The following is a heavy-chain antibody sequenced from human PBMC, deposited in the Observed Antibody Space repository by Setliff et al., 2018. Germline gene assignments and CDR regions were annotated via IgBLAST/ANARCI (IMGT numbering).Heavy chain of an antibody. V-gene: IGHV3-23*01. J-gene: IGHJ4*02. D-gene: IGHD1-26*01. CDR2: ISASGDTT. CDR1: GYTSSSYA. CDR3: CSGSYLFVY. Sequence: HPGGSLRLSCAASGYTSSSYAMTWVRQAPGKGLEWVSIISASGDTTYYADSVKGRFTISRDNSNNTLYLQMNSLRAEDTAVYYCCSGSYLFVYWGQGSQVTVSS.